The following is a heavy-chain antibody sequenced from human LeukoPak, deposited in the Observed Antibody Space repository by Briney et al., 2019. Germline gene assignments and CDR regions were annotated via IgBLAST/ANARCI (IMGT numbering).Heavy chain of an antibody. CDR1: GFTFSDYY. J-gene: IGHJ4*02. D-gene: IGHD6-13*01. CDR2: IRYDGSNK. V-gene: IGHV3-30*02. Sequence: SGGSLRLSCAASGFTFSDYYMSWVRQAPGKGLEWVAFIRYDGSNKYYADSVKGRFTISRDNSKNTLYLQMNSLRAEDTAVYYCATAPLYSSSWYFRGYFDDWGQGTLVTVSS. CDR3: ATAPLYSSSWYFRGYFDD.